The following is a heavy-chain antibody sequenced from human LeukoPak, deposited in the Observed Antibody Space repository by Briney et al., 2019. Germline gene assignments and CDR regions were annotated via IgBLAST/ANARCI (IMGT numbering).Heavy chain of an antibody. CDR3: AKRAIAARPRDWFDP. CDR2: IWYDGSNK. V-gene: IGHV3-33*06. J-gene: IGHJ5*02. Sequence: GGSLRLSCAASGFTFSSYGMHWVRQAPGKGLEWVAVIWYDGSNKYYADSVKGRFTISRDNSKNTLYLQMNSPRAEDTAVYYCAKRAIAARPRDWFDPWGQGTLVTVSS. D-gene: IGHD6-6*01. CDR1: GFTFSSYG.